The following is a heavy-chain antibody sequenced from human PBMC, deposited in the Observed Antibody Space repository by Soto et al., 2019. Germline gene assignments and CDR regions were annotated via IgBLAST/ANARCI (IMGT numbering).Heavy chain of an antibody. D-gene: IGHD6-19*01. CDR2: ISAYNGNT. CDR3: ANLAVAGTPDYYYYGMDV. J-gene: IGHJ6*02. Sequence: GASVKVSCKASGYTFTSYGISWVRQAPGQGLEWMGWISAYNGNTNYAQKLQGRVTMTTDTSTSTAYMELRSLRSDDTAVYYCANLAVAGTPDYYYYGMDVWGQGTTVTVSS. V-gene: IGHV1-18*01. CDR1: GYTFTSYG.